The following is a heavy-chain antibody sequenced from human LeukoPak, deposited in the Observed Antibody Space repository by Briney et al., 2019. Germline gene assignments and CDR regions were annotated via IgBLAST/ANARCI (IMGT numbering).Heavy chain of an antibody. Sequence: PGGSLTLPCAASGFTFSTYWMIWLRQAPGKGLEWVANIKQDGSQKYYVDSVKGRYTISRDNAKNSLYLQMDSLRAEDTAVYYCPRDTGCAGGTCFSFYDYWGQGTLVTVSS. CDR3: PRDTGCAGGTCFSFYDY. CDR1: GFTFSTYW. V-gene: IGHV3-7*01. D-gene: IGHD2-15*01. J-gene: IGHJ4*02. CDR2: IKQDGSQK.